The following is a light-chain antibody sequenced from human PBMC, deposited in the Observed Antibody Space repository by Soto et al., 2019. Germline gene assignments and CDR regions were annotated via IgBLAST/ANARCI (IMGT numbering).Light chain of an antibody. V-gene: IGKV3-11*01. CDR3: QQYNSYPYT. J-gene: IGKJ5*01. CDR1: QSVSRY. CDR2: DAS. Sequence: EIVLTQSPATLSLSPGERATLSCRASQSVSRYLAWYQQKPGQAPRLLIYDASNRATGIPARFSGSGSGTEFTLTISSLQPDDFATYYCQQYNSYPYTFGQGTRLEIK.